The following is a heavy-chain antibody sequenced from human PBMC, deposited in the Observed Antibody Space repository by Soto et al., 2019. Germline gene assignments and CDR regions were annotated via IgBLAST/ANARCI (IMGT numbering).Heavy chain of an antibody. D-gene: IGHD5-12*01. CDR3: TTFNIVATIGGDY. CDR1: GFTFSGSA. J-gene: IGHJ4*02. Sequence: GGSLRLSCAVSGFTFSGSAMHWVRQVSGKGLEWVGRIRSKANSYATAYVASVEGRFTISRDDSKNTAYLQMNSLNTEDTAVYYCTTFNIVATIGGDYWGQGTLVTVSS. V-gene: IGHV3-73*01. CDR2: IRSKANSYAT.